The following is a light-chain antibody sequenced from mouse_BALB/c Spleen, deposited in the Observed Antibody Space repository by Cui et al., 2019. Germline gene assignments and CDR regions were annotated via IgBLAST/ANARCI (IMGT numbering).Light chain of an antibody. J-gene: IGKJ1*01. CDR3: QQWRSYPRT. CDR2: DTS. Sequence: HIVLTQSPLIMSASPVDKFTMTCSASSSVSDMYWYQQKRGASPRLLIYDTSNMASGVPVRFSGSGAGTSYSLTISGMEAEDTATYYSQQWRSYPRTFGGGTKLEIK. V-gene: IGKV4-55*01. CDR1: SSVSD.